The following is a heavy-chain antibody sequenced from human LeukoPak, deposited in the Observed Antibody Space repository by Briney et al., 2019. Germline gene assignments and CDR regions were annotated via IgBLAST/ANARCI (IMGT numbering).Heavy chain of an antibody. CDR1: GFTFDNYA. V-gene: IGHV3-23*01. CDR3: AKDRYYDNKGFDY. CDR2: ISGSGGTS. J-gene: IGHJ4*02. D-gene: IGHD3-22*01. Sequence: GGSLRLSCATSGFTFDNYAMSWVRQAPGKGLEWVSGISGSGGTSNYADSVKGRFTISRDNSRNTLSLQMNSLRAEDTAVYYCAKDRYYDNKGFDYWGQGTLVTVSS.